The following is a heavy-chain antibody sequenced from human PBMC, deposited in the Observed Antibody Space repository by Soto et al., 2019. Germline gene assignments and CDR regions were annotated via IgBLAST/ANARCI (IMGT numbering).Heavy chain of an antibody. CDR2: IYSGGST. CDR3: ASLQELEQFDY. CDR1: GFTVSSNY. V-gene: IGHV3-66*01. Sequence: GGSLRLSCAASGFTVSSNYMSWVRQAPGKGLEWVSVIYSGGSTYYADSVKGRFTISRDNSKNTLYLQMNSLRAEDTAVYYCASLQELEQFDYWGQGTLVTVSS. J-gene: IGHJ4*02. D-gene: IGHD1-1*01.